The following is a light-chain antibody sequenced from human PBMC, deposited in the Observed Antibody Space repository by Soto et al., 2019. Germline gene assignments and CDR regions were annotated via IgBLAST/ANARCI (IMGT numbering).Light chain of an antibody. V-gene: IGKV3-15*01. CDR1: QSVSSN. CDR2: GAS. CDR3: QQYNNWPLYT. Sequence: EIVMTQSPATLSVSPGQRATLSCRASQSVSSNLAWYQQKPGQATRLLIYGASTRATGIPARFIGSGSGTEFTLTISSLQSEDFAVYYCQQYNNWPLYTFRQGTKLDIK. J-gene: IGKJ2*01.